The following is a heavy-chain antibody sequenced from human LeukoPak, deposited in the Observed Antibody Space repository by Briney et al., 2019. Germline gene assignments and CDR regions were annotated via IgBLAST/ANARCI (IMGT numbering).Heavy chain of an antibody. CDR2: ISSSSSYI. D-gene: IGHD6-19*01. V-gene: IGHV3-21*01. CDR1: GFTFSSYS. Sequence: GGSLRLSCAASGFTFSSYSMNWVRQAPGKGLEWVSSISSSSSYIYYADSVKGRFTISRDNAKNSLYLQMNSLRAEDTAVYYCAKDVAEQWLTHWGQGTLVTVSS. J-gene: IGHJ4*02. CDR3: AKDVAEQWLTH.